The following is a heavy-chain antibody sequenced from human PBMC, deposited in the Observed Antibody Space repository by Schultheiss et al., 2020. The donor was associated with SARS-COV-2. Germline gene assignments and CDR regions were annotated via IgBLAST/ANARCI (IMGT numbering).Heavy chain of an antibody. CDR1: GYSFTSYW. Sequence: GESLKISCKGSGYSFTSYWIGWVRQMPGKGLEWMGIIYPGDSDTRYSPSYQGQVTISADKSISTAYLQWSSLKASDTAMYYCARRPINGGDAFDIWGQGTMVTVSS. D-gene: IGHD3-10*01. CDR2: IYPGDSDT. CDR3: ARRPINGGDAFDI. J-gene: IGHJ3*02. V-gene: IGHV5-51*01.